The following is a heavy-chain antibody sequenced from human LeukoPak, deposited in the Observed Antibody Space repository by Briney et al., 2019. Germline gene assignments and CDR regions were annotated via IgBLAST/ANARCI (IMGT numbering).Heavy chain of an antibody. CDR3: AGDHQDYGANSALWF. V-gene: IGHV4-4*07. D-gene: IGHD4-23*01. CDR1: GVSISRYY. J-gene: IGHJ4*02. CDR2: IQTSGST. Sequence: SETLSLTCTVSGVSISRYYWSWIRQPAGKGLQWIGRIQTSGSTNYNPSLESRIIMSVDTSKNQFSLKLTSVTAADTAVYYCAGDHQDYGANSALWFWGQGTLVIVSS.